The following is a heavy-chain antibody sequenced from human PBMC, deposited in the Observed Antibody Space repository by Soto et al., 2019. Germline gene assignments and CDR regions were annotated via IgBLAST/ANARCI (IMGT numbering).Heavy chain of an antibody. D-gene: IGHD3-9*01. Sequence: PGGSLRLSCAASGFTFSSYAMHWVRQAPGKGLEWVAVISYDGSNKYYADSVKGRFTISRDNSKNTLYLQMNSLRAEDTAVYYCARDSLTYYDILTGYSNAFDIWGQGTMVTVSS. J-gene: IGHJ3*02. CDR1: GFTFSSYA. V-gene: IGHV3-30-3*01. CDR3: ARDSLTYYDILTGYSNAFDI. CDR2: ISYDGSNK.